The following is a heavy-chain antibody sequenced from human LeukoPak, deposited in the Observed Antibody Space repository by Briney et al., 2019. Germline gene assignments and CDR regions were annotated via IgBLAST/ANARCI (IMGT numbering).Heavy chain of an antibody. J-gene: IGHJ4*02. Sequence: ASVKVSCKASGYTFIGHYIHWVRQAPGQGLEWMGWINPNSDATKYSQKFQGRVTMTRDTSISTTYMDLSRLTSDDTAVYYCARGPEYGGTIDYWGQGTLVTVSS. CDR3: ARGPEYGGTIDY. V-gene: IGHV1-2*02. CDR2: INPNSDAT. CDR1: GYTFIGHY. D-gene: IGHD4-23*01.